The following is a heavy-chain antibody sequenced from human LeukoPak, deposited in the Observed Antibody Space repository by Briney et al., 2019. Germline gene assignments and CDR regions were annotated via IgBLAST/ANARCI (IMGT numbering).Heavy chain of an antibody. CDR2: INQGGSDK. Sequence: GGSLRLSCAASGFTFSGHWMSWVRQAPGKGLEWVANINQGGSDKYYVDSVKGRFTISRDNANNLLCLQMNSLRGEDTAVYYCTRDRSRAEDDWGKGTLVTVSS. V-gene: IGHV3-7*01. D-gene: IGHD1-14*01. J-gene: IGHJ4*02. CDR3: TRDRSRAEDD. CDR1: GFTFSGHW.